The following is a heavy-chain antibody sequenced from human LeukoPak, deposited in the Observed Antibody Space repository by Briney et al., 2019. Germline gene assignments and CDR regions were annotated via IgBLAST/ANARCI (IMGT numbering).Heavy chain of an antibody. CDR3: ARDSKTGMVRGVIGPGWYFDL. Sequence: SQTLSLTCTVSGGSISSGGYYWSWIRQPPGKGLEWVGYIYHSGSTYYNPSLKSRVTMSVDTSKNQFSLKLSSVTAADTAVYYCARDSKTGMVRGVIGPGWYFDLWGRGTLVTVSS. D-gene: IGHD3-10*01. CDR1: GGSISSGGYY. V-gene: IGHV4-30-2*01. J-gene: IGHJ2*01. CDR2: IYHSGST.